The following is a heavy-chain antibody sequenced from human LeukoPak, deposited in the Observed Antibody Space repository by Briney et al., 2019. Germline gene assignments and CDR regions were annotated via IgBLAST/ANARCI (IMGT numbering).Heavy chain of an antibody. Sequence: SETLSLTCTVSDGSISSSSYYWTWIRQPPGKGLEWIGEINHTGATNYSPSLKSRVTISVDTSKRQFSVRLTSVTAADTALYYCARGGDSDPYDYWGQGTLVTVSS. CDR2: INHTGAT. D-gene: IGHD3-22*01. CDR1: DGSISSSSYY. J-gene: IGHJ4*02. CDR3: ARGGDSDPYDY. V-gene: IGHV4-39*07.